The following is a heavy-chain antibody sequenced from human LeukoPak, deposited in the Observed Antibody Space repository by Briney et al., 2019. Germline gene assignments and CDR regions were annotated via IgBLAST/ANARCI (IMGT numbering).Heavy chain of an antibody. CDR2: ISSSSSTI. J-gene: IGHJ6*02. V-gene: IGHV3-48*03. D-gene: IGHD6-19*01. CDR3: ARTSSAMHV. Sequence: GGSLRLSCAASEXSFSNYGMSWVRQAPGRGLEWVSYISSSSSTIYYADSVKGRFTISRDNAKNSLHLQINSLRAEDTAVYYCARTSSAMHVWGQGTTVTVSS. CDR1: EXSFSNYG.